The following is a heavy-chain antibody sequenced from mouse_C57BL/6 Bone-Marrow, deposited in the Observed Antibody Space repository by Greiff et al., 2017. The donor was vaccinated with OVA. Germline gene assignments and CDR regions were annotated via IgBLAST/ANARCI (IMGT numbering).Heavy chain of an antibody. Sequence: DVKLMESGGGLVQPGGSLKLSCAASGFTFSDYGMAWVRQAPRKGPEWVAFISNLAYSIYYADTVTGRFTISRENAKNTLYLEMSSLRSEDTAMYYCAVLLRYPAYWGQGTLVTVSA. V-gene: IGHV5-15*01. J-gene: IGHJ3*01. CDR2: ISNLAYSI. CDR3: AVLLRYPAY. D-gene: IGHD1-1*01. CDR1: GFTFSDYG.